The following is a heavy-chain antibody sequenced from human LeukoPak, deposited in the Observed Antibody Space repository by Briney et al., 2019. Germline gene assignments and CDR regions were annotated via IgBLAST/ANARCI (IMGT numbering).Heavy chain of an antibody. J-gene: IGHJ1*01. V-gene: IGHV1-2*02. CDR3: ARAVATRAPQYFQH. CDR1: GYTFTGYY. D-gene: IGHD5-12*01. Sequence: ASVKVSCKASGYTFTGYYMHWVRQALGQGLEWMGWINPNSGGTNYAQKFQGRVTMTRDTSISTAYMELSRLRSDDTAVYYCARAVATRAPQYFQHWGQGTLVTVSS. CDR2: INPNSGGT.